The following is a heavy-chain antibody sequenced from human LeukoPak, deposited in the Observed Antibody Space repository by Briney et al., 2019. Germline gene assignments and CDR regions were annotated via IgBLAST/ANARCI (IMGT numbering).Heavy chain of an antibody. CDR3: ATPMVRGVPVT. V-gene: IGHV4-34*01. CDR1: GGSFSGYY. D-gene: IGHD3-10*01. J-gene: IGHJ5*02. Sequence: SETLSLTCAVYGGSFSGYYWSWIRQPPGKGLEWIGEINHSGSTNYNPSLKSRVTISVDTSRNQFSLKLSSVTATDTAVYYCATPMVRGVPVTWGQGTLVTVSS. CDR2: INHSGST.